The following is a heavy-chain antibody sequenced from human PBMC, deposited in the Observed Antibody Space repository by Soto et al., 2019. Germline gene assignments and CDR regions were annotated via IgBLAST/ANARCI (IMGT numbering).Heavy chain of an antibody. Sequence: EVQLLESGGGLVQPGGSLRLSCAASGFTFSSYAMRWVRQAPGRGLEWVSAISGSGDSTYYAHSVKGRFTISRDNTKNTLSLQMNSLRGEDTAVYHCARRGSGSYYDYWGQGTLVTVSS. CDR2: ISGSGDST. J-gene: IGHJ4*02. V-gene: IGHV3-23*01. CDR3: ARRGSGSYYDY. D-gene: IGHD1-26*01. CDR1: GFTFSSYA.